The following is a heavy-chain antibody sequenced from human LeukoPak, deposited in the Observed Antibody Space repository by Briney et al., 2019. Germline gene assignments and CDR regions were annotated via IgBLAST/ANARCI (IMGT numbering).Heavy chain of an antibody. CDR1: GGSISGYY. V-gene: IGHV4-4*07. J-gene: IGHJ4*02. CDR2: IYSSGST. Sequence: PSETLSLTCTVSGGSISGYYWSWIRQPAGRGLEWIGRIYSSGSTNYNPSLKSRVTMSIDTSKNQFSLKLSSVTAAGTAMYYCARDRDGGNPTLGYYFDYWGQGTLVTVSS. D-gene: IGHD4-23*01. CDR3: ARDRDGGNPTLGYYFDY.